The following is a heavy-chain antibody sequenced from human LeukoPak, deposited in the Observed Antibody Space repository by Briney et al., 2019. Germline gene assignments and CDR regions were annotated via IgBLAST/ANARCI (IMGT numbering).Heavy chain of an antibody. CDR3: ATGRDFYYAS. CDR1: GFTFTRNC. J-gene: IGHJ5*02. V-gene: IGHV3-30-3*01. CDR2: IPHDGSNA. Sequence: HPGRSLRLSCVASGFTFTRNCMHWVRQAPGKGLEWVAAIPHDGSNAYYADSVKGRFTISRDDSKNTQYLQMNSLRIEDSAVYYCATGRDFYYASWGQGTLVTVS. D-gene: IGHD3-10*01.